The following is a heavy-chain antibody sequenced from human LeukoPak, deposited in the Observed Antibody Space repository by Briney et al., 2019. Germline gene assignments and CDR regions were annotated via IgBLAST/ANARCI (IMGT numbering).Heavy chain of an antibody. CDR3: AKDEVATINEYYYYYYGMDV. CDR2: ISGSGGST. J-gene: IGHJ6*02. D-gene: IGHD5-12*01. Sequence: GGSLRLPCAASGFTFSSYAMSWVCQAPGKGLEWVSAISGSGGSTYYADSVKGRFTISRDNSKNTLYLQMNSLRAEDTAVYYCAKDEVATINEYYYYYYGMDVWGQGTTVTVSS. V-gene: IGHV3-23*01. CDR1: GFTFSSYA.